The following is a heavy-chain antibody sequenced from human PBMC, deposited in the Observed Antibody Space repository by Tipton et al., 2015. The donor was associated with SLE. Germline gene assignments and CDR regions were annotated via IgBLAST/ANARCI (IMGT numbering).Heavy chain of an antibody. CDR2: IYYSGST. Sequence: LRLSCTVSGGSISSGAYYWSWIRQYPGTGLEWIGYIYYSGSTYYNPSLKSRVTISIDTSKNQFSLKLNSVTAADTAVYYCARRPDDSGDYYSNYFDPWGQGTLVTVSS. CDR1: GGSISSGAYY. J-gene: IGHJ5*02. D-gene: IGHD3-22*01. CDR3: ARRPDDSGDYYSNYFDP. V-gene: IGHV4-31*02.